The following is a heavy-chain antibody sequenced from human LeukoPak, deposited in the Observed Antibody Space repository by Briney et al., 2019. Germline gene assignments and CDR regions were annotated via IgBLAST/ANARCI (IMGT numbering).Heavy chain of an antibody. D-gene: IGHD5-18*01. CDR3: ARSVLGYSYGLHIDY. V-gene: IGHV4-59*01. CDR1: GGSISSYY. Sequence: SETLSLTCTVSGGSISSYYWSWIRQSPGEGLEWIGYIHYRGGTNYNPSLKSRVTISVDTSKNQFSLKLSSLTAADTAVYYCARSVLGYSYGLHIDYWGQGTLVTVSS. J-gene: IGHJ4*02. CDR2: IHYRGGT.